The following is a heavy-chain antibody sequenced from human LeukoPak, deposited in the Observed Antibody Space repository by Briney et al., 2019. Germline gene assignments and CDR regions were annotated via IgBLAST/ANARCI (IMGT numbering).Heavy chain of an antibody. CDR2: INHSGST. Sequence: SQTLSLTRTLDARAFSGYYCGWIRRPPWKGQDWIGEINHSGSTNCSPSLKSRVTISVDTSKNQCCLKLSSVSAADTAVYYCARISSVGGTTLDDGGQGSLVTVSS. J-gene: IGHJ4*02. D-gene: IGHD1-26*01. CDR3: ARISSVGGTTLDD. CDR1: ARAFSGYY. V-gene: IGHV4-34*01.